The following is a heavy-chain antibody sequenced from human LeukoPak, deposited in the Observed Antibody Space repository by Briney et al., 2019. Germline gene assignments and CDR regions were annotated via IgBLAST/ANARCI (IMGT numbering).Heavy chain of an antibody. CDR2: IIHIFGTA. Sequence: SVKVSCKASGGTFSSYAISWVRQPPGQGLEWMGGIIHIFGTANYAQKFQGGVTISAEESTSTAYMELRSLRSEDTAVDYCGRDYYGSGSYYKPFDYWGQGTLVIVSS. V-gene: IGHV1-69*13. CDR1: GGTFSSYA. CDR3: GRDYYGSGSYYKPFDY. J-gene: IGHJ4*02. D-gene: IGHD3-10*01.